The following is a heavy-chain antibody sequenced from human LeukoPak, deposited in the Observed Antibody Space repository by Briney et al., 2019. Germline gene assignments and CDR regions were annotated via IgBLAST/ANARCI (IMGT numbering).Heavy chain of an antibody. CDR2: ISGSGGST. J-gene: IGHJ6*02. Sequence: GALRLSCAASGFTFSSYAMSWDRQAPGKGLEWVSAISGSGGSTYYADSVKGRFTISRDNSKNTLYLQMNSLRAEDTAVYYCAKAYSGYDPPGMDVWGQGTTVTVSS. CDR1: GFTFSSYA. D-gene: IGHD5-12*01. CDR3: AKAYSGYDPPGMDV. V-gene: IGHV3-23*01.